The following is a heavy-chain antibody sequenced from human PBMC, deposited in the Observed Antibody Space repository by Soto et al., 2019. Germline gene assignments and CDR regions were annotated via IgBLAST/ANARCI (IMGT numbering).Heavy chain of an antibody. D-gene: IGHD6-13*01. CDR2: IYSGGST. CDR1: GFTVSSNY. V-gene: IGHV3-66*01. CDR3: ARDRGSSPVGNWFDP. J-gene: IGHJ5*02. Sequence: EVQLVESGGGLVQPGGSLRLSCAASGFTVSSNYMSWVRQAPGKGLEWVSVIYSGGSTYYADSVKSRFTISRDNSKNTLYLQMNSLRAEDTAVYYCARDRGSSPVGNWFDPWGQGTLVTVSS.